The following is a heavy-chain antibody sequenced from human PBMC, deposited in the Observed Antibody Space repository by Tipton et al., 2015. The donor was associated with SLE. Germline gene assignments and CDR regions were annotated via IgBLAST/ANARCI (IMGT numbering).Heavy chain of an antibody. CDR1: GYSISSGYY. Sequence: TLSLTCAVSGYSISSGYYWGWIRQPPGKGLAWIGSIYYSGSTYYNPSLKSRVTISGDTSKNQFSLKLSFVTAADTAVYYCASSFDYWGQGTLVTVSS. CDR2: IYYSGST. V-gene: IGHV4-38-2*01. CDR3: ASSFDY. J-gene: IGHJ4*02.